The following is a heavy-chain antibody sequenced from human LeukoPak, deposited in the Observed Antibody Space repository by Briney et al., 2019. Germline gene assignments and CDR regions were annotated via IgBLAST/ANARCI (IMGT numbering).Heavy chain of an antibody. CDR3: ARDQKGGSTFYYYYGMDV. D-gene: IGHD2-15*01. Sequence: PSETLSLTCTVSGGSISSYYWSWIRQPPGKGLESIGYISYSGSTNYNPSLKSRVTISVDTSKNQFSLKLSSVTAADTAVYYCARDQKGGSTFYYYYGMDVWGQGTTVTVSS. CDR2: ISYSGST. J-gene: IGHJ6*02. V-gene: IGHV4-59*01. CDR1: GGSISSYY.